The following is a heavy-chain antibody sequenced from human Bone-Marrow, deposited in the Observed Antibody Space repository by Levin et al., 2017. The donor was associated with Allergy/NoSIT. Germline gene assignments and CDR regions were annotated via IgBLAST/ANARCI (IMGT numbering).Heavy chain of an antibody. D-gene: IGHD2-2*01. CDR2: IIPIFGTA. CDR3: ASGYCSSTSCQPDYYGMDV. J-gene: IGHJ6*02. CDR1: GGTFSSYA. Sequence: SVKVSCKASGGTFSSYAISWVRQAPGQGLEWMGGIIPIFGTANYAQKFQGRVTITADESTSTAYMELSSLRSEDTAVYYCASGYCSSTSCQPDYYGMDVWGQGTTVTVSS. V-gene: IGHV1-69*13.